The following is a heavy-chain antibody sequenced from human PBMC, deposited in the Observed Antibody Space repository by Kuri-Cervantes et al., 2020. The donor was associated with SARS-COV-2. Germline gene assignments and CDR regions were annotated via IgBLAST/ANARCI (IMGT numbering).Heavy chain of an antibody. Sequence: GSLRLSCAVYGGSFSGYYWSWIRQPPGEGLEWIGEINHSGSTNYNPSLKSRVTISVDTSKNQFSLKLSSVTAADTAVYYCARVWGWSGYYFHYGMDVWGQGTTVTVSS. V-gene: IGHV4-34*01. CDR3: ARVWGWSGYYFHYGMDV. CDR2: INHSGST. J-gene: IGHJ6*02. D-gene: IGHD3-3*01. CDR1: GGSFSGYY.